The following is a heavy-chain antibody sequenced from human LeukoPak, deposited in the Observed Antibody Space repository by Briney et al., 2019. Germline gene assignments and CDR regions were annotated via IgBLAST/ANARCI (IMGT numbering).Heavy chain of an antibody. CDR1: GFTFSSYW. CDR3: ARDFDGWVILFDY. V-gene: IGHV3-7*01. J-gene: IGHJ4*02. D-gene: IGHD5-24*01. CDR2: IKQDGSEK. Sequence: GGSLRLSCAASGFTFSSYWMSWVRQAPGKGLEWVANIKQDGSEKYYVDSVKGRFTITRDNAKNSLYLQMNSLRAEDTAVYYCARDFDGWVILFDYWGQGTLVTVSS.